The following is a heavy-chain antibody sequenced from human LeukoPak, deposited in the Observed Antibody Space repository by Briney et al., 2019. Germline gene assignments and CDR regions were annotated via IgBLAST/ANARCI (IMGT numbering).Heavy chain of an antibody. J-gene: IGHJ3*02. CDR1: GFTFSSYG. CDR3: AKDAGVAPGAFDI. Sequence: GGSLRLSCAASGFTFSSYGMHWVRQAPGKGLEWVTFIRYDGSNKYYADSVTGRFTISRDNSKNTLYLQMNSLRAEDTAVYYCAKDAGVAPGAFDIWGQGTMVTVSS. CDR2: IRYDGSNK. V-gene: IGHV3-30*02. D-gene: IGHD7-27*01.